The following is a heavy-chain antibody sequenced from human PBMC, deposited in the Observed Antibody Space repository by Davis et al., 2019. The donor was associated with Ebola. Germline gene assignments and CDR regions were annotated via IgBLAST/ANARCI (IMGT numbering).Heavy chain of an antibody. Sequence: SETLSLTCTVSGCPISSIRYYWCWIRQPPGKGLEWIGEINHSVSTHYNPSLKSRVTISVDTSKNQFSLKLSSMTAADTAVYYCARVRPAGTPRWYYYYGMDIWGQGTTVTVSS. V-gene: IGHV4-39*07. D-gene: IGHD6-13*01. CDR2: INHSVST. CDR1: GCPISSIRYY. J-gene: IGHJ6*02. CDR3: ARVRPAGTPRWYYYYGMDI.